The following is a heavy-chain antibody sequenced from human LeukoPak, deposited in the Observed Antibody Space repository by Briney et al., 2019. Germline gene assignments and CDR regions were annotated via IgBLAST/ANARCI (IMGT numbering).Heavy chain of an antibody. J-gene: IGHJ5*02. V-gene: IGHV4-59*01. CDR1: GGSISSCY. CDR3: AREVTMVRGVGWFDP. CDR2: IYYSGST. D-gene: IGHD3-10*01. Sequence: SETLSLTCTVSGGSISSCYWSWIRQPPGKGLEWIGYIYYSGSTNYNPSLKSRVTISVDTSKNQFSLKLSSVTAADTAVYYCAREVTMVRGVGWFDPWGQGTLVTVSS.